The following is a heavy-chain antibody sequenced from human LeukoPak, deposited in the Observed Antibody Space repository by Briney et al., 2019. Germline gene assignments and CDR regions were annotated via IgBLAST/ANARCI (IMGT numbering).Heavy chain of an antibody. CDR2: FDPEDGET. CDR3: ATEVITMVRVYYFDY. Sequence: GASVKVSCKVSGYTLTELAMHWARQAPGKGLEWMGGFDPEDGETIYAQKFRGRVTMTENTSTDTACMELSSLRSEDTAMYYCATEVITMVRVYYFDYWGQGTLVTVSS. V-gene: IGHV1-24*01. D-gene: IGHD3-10*01. J-gene: IGHJ4*02. CDR1: GYTLTELA.